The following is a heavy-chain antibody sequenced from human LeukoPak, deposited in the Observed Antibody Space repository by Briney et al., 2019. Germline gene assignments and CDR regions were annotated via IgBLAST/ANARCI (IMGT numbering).Heavy chain of an antibody. CDR1: GYSISGGYY. D-gene: IGHD6-19*01. CDR3: ARDRVAVAASDY. CDR2: IYHSGST. Sequence: SETLSPTCTVAGYSISGGYYWGWIRQPPGKGLEWIGSIYHSGSTYYNPSLKGRVAISVDTSKNQFSLKLSSVTAADTAVYYCARDRVAVAASDYWGQGTLVTVSS. V-gene: IGHV4-38-2*02. J-gene: IGHJ4*02.